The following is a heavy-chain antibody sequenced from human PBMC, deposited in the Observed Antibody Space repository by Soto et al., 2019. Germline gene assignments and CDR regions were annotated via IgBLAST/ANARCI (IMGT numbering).Heavy chain of an antibody. D-gene: IGHD6-13*01. Sequence: ASVKVSCKASGGTFSRYSITWVRQAPGHGLEWIGRIIPIFGIASYAQKFQGRVTITADESTSTVYMELSSLRSEDTAVYYCARVSSWSCFDYWGQGTLVTVSS. CDR1: GGTFSRYS. CDR2: IIPIFGIA. J-gene: IGHJ4*02. V-gene: IGHV1-69*13. CDR3: ARVSSWSCFDY.